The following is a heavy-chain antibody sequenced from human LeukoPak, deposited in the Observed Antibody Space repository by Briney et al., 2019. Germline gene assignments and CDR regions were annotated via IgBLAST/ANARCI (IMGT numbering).Heavy chain of an antibody. J-gene: IGHJ3*02. V-gene: IGHV1-46*01. D-gene: IGHD3-22*01. Sequence: ASVKVSCKTSGYTFTNYYIHWVRQAPGQGLEWMGIINPSGGSTSYAQKFQGRVTMTRDTSTSTGYMELSSLRSEDTAVYYCARGQYYYDSSGYHDAFDIWGQGTMVTVSS. CDR3: ARGQYYYDSSGYHDAFDI. CDR2: INPSGGST. CDR1: GYTFTNYY.